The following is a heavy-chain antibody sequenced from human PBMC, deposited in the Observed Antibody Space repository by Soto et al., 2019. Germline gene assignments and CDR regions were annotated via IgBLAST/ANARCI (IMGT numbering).Heavy chain of an antibody. CDR2: IFYSGST. CDR3: ARRCGRAFDI. CDR1: GGSISSYY. V-gene: IGHV4-59*08. D-gene: IGHD2-15*01. J-gene: IGHJ3*02. Sequence: QVQLQESGPGLVKPSETLSLTCTVSGGSISSYYWSWIRQPPGKGLEWIGYIFYSGSTDYNPSLKXRFTISVDTSKNQFSLKLSSVTAADTAVYYCARRCGRAFDIWGQGTMVTVSS.